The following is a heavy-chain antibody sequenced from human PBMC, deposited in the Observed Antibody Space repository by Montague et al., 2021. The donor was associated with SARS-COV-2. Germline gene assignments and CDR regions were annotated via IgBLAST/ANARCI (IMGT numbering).Heavy chain of an antibody. Sequence: CAISGDSVSRHSATWNWVRQSLSRGLEWLGRTYYRSEWYNDYAVSVRGRVTINPDTSKNQFSLQLNSVTPEDTAIYYCTSGREGNYNVMGVWGQGTTVTVSS. CDR2: TYYRSEWYN. CDR3: TSGREGNYNVMGV. D-gene: IGHD1-1*01. V-gene: IGHV6-1*01. J-gene: IGHJ6*01. CDR1: GDSVSRHSAT.